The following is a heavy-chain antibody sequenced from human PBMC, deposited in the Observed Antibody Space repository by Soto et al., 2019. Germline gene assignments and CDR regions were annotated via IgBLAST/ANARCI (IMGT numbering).Heavy chain of an antibody. CDR1: GFTFSSYG. CDR3: ARSYNRNYVFPDAFDI. D-gene: IGHD1-7*01. Sequence: GGSLRLSCAASGFTFSSYGMHWVRQAPGKGLEWVAVIWYDGSNKYYADSVKGRFTISRDNSKNSLYLQMNSLRAEDTAEYYCARSYNRNYVFPDAFDIWGQGTMVTVSS. CDR2: IWYDGSNK. J-gene: IGHJ3*02. V-gene: IGHV3-33*01.